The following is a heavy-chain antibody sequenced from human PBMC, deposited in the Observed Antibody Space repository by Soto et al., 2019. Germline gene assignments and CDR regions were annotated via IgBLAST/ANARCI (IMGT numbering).Heavy chain of an antibody. CDR1: GYTFTGYY. D-gene: IGHD3-22*01. J-gene: IGHJ4*01. CDR2: INPNSGGT. V-gene: IGHV1-2*02. Sequence: ASVKVSCKASGYTFTGYYMHWVRQAPGQGREWMGWINPNSGGTNYAQKFQGRVTMTRDTSISTAYMELSRLRSDDTAVYYCARWGHYYYDSSGYYAYNYWGHGTLPTVSS. CDR3: ARWGHYYYDSSGYYAYNY.